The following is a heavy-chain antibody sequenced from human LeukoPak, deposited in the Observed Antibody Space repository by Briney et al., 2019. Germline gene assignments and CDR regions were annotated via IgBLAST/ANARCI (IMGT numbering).Heavy chain of an antibody. CDR1: GFTFTTSA. CDR2: IVVCSGKT. V-gene: IGHV1-58*02. Sequence: SVKVSYKASGFTFTTSAMQWVRQARGQRLEWIGWIVVCSGKTNYAQTFQERVTITRDMSTSTAYMELSSLRSEDTAVYYCAAADYYDSSGYYPYDFRIWGQVTMVTVSS. J-gene: IGHJ3*02. D-gene: IGHD3-22*01. CDR3: AAADYYDSSGYYPYDFRI.